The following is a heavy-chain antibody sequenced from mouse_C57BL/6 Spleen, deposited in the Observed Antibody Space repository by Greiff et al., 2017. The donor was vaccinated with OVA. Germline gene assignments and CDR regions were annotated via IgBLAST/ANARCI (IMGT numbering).Heavy chain of an antibody. J-gene: IGHJ4*01. CDR1: GYSITSGYY. D-gene: IGHD2-3*01. CDR2: ISYDGSN. V-gene: IGHV3-6*01. CDR3: ARDDGYYGYAMDY. Sequence: VQLQESGPGLVKPSQSLSLTCSVTGYSITSGYYWNWIRQFPGNKLEWMGYISYDGSNNYNPSLKNRISITRDTSKNQFFLKLNSVTTEDTATYYCARDDGYYGYAMDYWGQGTSVTVSS.